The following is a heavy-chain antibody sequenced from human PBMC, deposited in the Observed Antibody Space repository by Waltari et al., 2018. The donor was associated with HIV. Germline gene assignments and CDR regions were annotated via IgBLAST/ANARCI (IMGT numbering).Heavy chain of an antibody. J-gene: IGHJ4*02. CDR2: IRYDGSNK. CDR1: GFTSSCNG. CDR3: AKTRGQQLVPSYYFGY. D-gene: IGHD6-13*01. Sequence: QVQLVESGGGVVQPGGSLRLSWAASGFTSSCNGMHWVRQAPGKGLEWVAFIRYDGSNKYYADSVKGRFTIARDNSKNTLCLQMNSLRAEDTAVYYCAKTRGQQLVPSYYFGYWGQGTLVTVS. V-gene: IGHV3-30*02.